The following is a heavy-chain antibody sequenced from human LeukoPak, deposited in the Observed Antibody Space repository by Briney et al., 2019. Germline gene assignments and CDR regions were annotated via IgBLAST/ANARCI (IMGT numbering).Heavy chain of an antibody. CDR2: MSGRGFPI. D-gene: IGHD1-26*01. V-gene: IGHV3-11*01. Sequence: WGSLRLSCAASGFTFSDYYMSWIRQAPGKGLEWISYMSGRGFPIYYADSVKGRFTISRDNAKNSLFLQMSSLRADDTAVYYCARVGIVLAGPFDDWGQGTLVTVSS. J-gene: IGHJ4*02. CDR3: ARVGIVLAGPFDD. CDR1: GFTFSDYY.